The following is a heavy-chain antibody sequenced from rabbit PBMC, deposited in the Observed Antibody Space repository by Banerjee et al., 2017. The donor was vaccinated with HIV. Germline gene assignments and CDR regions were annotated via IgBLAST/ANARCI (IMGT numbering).Heavy chain of an antibody. CDR2: ISTGDGST. Sequence: QEQLVESGGGLVQPGGSLTLSCKASGFDFSAYGMSWVRQAPGKGLEWIGYISTGDGSTYYASWAKGRFTISRTSSTTVTLQMTSLTAADTATYFCAKIPGSDYYYGMDLWGPGTLVTVS. CDR1: GFDFSAYG. J-gene: IGHJ6*01. CDR3: AKIPGSDYYYGMDL. V-gene: IGHV1S47*01. D-gene: IGHD8-1*01.